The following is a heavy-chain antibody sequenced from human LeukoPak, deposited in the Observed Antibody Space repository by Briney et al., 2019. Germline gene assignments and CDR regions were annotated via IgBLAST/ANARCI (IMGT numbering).Heavy chain of an antibody. CDR1: GYTLTELS. V-gene: IGHV1-24*01. Sequence: GASVKVSCKVSGYTLTELSMHWVRQAPGKGLEWMGGFDPEDGETIYAQKFQGRVTMTEDTSTDTAYMELSSLRSEDTAVYYCATTDLDYDSSGYYDYWGQGTLVTVSS. CDR3: ATTDLDYDSSGYYDY. J-gene: IGHJ4*02. D-gene: IGHD3-22*01. CDR2: FDPEDGET.